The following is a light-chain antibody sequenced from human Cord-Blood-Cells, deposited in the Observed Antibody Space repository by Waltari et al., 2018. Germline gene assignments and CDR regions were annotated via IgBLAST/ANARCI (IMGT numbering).Light chain of an antibody. J-gene: IGLJ2*01. CDR3: NSRDSSGNHVV. Sequence: SSELTQDPAVSVALGLTVRITCQGDSLRRYHASWYQQKPGQSPVLVIYGKNNRPSGIPDRFSGSSSGNTASLTITGAQAEDEADYYCNSRDSSGNHVVFGGGTKLTVL. CDR1: SLRRYH. V-gene: IGLV3-19*01. CDR2: GKN.